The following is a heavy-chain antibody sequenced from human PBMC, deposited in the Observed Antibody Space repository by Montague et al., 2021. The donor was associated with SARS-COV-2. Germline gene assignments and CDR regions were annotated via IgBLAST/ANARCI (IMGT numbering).Heavy chain of an antibody. CDR1: GFSLSTSGMC. CDR2: IDWDDDK. CDR3: ARIWGATRGDAFDN. Sequence: PALVKPTQTLTLTCTFSGFSLSTSGMCVGWIRQPPGKALEWLALIDWDDDKYYSTSLKTRLTISKDTSKNQVVLTMTNMDPVDTATYYCARIWGATRGDAFDNWGQGTMVTVSS. D-gene: IGHD1-26*01. J-gene: IGHJ3*02. V-gene: IGHV2-70*01.